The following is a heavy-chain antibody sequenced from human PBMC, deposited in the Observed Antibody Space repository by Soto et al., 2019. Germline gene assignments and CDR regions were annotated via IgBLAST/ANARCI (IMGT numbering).Heavy chain of an antibody. CDR2: IYYSGST. J-gene: IGHJ6*02. D-gene: IGHD3-3*01. CDR1: GSSISSGDYY. CDR3: ARDRPHADTIFGVVSGRGSGMDV. Sequence: SETLSLTCTVSGSSISSGDYYWSWIRQPPGKGLEWIGYIYYSGSTYYNPSLKSRVTISVDTSKNQFSLKLSSVTAADTAVYYCARDRPHADTIFGVVSGRGSGMDVWGQGTTVTVSS. V-gene: IGHV4-30-4*01.